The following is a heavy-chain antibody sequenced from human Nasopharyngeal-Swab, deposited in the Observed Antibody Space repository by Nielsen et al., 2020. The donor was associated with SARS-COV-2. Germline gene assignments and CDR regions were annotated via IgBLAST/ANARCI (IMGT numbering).Heavy chain of an antibody. V-gene: IGHV4-61*01. CDR2: IYYSGST. CDR1: GGSVSSGSYY. Sequence: GSLRLSCTVSGGSVSSGSYYWSWIRQPPGKGLEWIGYIYYSGSTNYNPSLKSRVTISVDTSKNQFSLKLSSVTAADTAVYYCARDLLYGDFYYYYGMDVWGQGTTVTVSS. CDR3: ARDLLYGDFYYYYGMDV. D-gene: IGHD4-17*01. J-gene: IGHJ6*02.